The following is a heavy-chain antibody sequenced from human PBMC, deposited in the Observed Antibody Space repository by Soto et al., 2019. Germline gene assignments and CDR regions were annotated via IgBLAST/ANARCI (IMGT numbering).Heavy chain of an antibody. CDR1: GDSIRSINNY. V-gene: IGHV4-39*01. CDR3: ATVVIPGTRLTDFDS. CDR2: IYYDRST. D-gene: IGHD2-15*01. Sequence: SETLSLTCTVSGDSIRSINNYWGWIRQPPGKGLEWIGNIYYDRSTFYNPSLKSRVAMSIDTSKNQFSLNLTSVTATDTAVYYCATVVIPGTRLTDFDSRGQGVSVTVSS. J-gene: IGHJ5*01.